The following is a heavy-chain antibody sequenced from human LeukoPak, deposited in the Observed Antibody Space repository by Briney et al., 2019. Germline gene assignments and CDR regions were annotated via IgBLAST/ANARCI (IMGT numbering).Heavy chain of an antibody. CDR2: IYYSGST. J-gene: IGHJ6*02. CDR3: ARDRVVVVAGLGYYYGMDV. CDR1: GGSISSYY. Sequence: PSETLSLTCTVSGGSISSYYWSWIRQPPGKGLEWIGYIYYSGSTNYNPSLKSRVTISVDTSENQFSLKLSSVTAADTAVYYCARDRVVVVAGLGYYYGMDVWGQGTTVTVSS. D-gene: IGHD2-15*01. V-gene: IGHV4-59*01.